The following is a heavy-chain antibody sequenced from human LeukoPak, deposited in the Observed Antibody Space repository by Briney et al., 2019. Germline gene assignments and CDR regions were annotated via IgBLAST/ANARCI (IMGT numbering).Heavy chain of an antibody. CDR3: VQGHYTNS. CDR1: GFTFSSYA. D-gene: IGHD2-2*02. CDR2: ISGTGDYI. J-gene: IGHJ4*02. V-gene: IGHV3-21*01. Sequence: PGGSLRLSCAASGFTFSSYAMNWVRQAPGKGLEWVSSISGTGDYINYADSVKGRFTISRDNAKNSVFLQMNSLRVEDTAVYYCVQGHYTNSWAQGTRVTVSS.